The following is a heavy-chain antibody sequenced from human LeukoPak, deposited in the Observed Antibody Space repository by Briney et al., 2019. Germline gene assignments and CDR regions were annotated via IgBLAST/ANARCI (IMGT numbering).Heavy chain of an antibody. CDR2: IYQSGST. D-gene: IGHD4-11*01. CDR3: ARSEINDYSKY. V-gene: IGHV4-38-2*01. CDR1: GFSCSDYY. J-gene: IGHJ4*02. Sequence: GSLRLSCAASGFSCSDYYMTWIRQAPGKGLEWMGSIYQSGSTYDNLSLKSRVTLSVDTSRNQFSLKLTSVTAADTAVYYCARSEINDYSKYWGQGILVIVSS.